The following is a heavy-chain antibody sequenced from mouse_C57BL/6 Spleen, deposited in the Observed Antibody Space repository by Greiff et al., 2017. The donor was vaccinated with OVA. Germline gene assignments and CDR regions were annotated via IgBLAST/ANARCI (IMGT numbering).Heavy chain of an antibody. CDR3: AKTGDGYAYYFDY. CDR1: GYTFTSYW. D-gene: IGHD2-3*01. V-gene: IGHV1-55*01. Sequence: QVQLQQPGAELVKPGASVKMSCKASGYTFTSYWITWVKQRPGQGLEWIGDIYPGSGSTNYKEKFKSKATLTVDTSSSTAYMQLSSLTSEDSAVYYCAKTGDGYAYYFDYWGQGTTLTVSS. J-gene: IGHJ2*01. CDR2: IYPGSGST.